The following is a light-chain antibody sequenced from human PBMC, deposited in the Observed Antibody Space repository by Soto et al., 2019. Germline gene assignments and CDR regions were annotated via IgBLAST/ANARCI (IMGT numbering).Light chain of an antibody. Sequence: DIQMTQSPSTLSASVGDRVTITCRASQSISTWLAWYQQKPGKAPKLLIYDAFYLETGVPSRFSGSGSGTEFTLTISSLQPDDLATYYCQQYNSFWTFGQGTKVEI. CDR3: QQYNSFWT. CDR2: DAF. J-gene: IGKJ1*01. V-gene: IGKV1-5*01. CDR1: QSISTW.